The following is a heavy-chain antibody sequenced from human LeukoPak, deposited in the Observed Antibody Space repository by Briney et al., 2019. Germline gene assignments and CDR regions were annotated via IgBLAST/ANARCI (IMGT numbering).Heavy chain of an antibody. V-gene: IGHV3-21*01. D-gene: IGHD3-22*01. Sequence: GGSLRLSCAASGFTFSSYSMNWVRQAPGKGLEWVSSISSSSSYIYYADSVKGRFTISRDNAKNSLYLQMNSLRAEDTAVYYCASLNYYDSSGYYESFTPPDYWGQGTLVTVSS. J-gene: IGHJ4*02. CDR1: GFTFSSYS. CDR2: ISSSSSYI. CDR3: ASLNYYDSSGYYESFTPPDY.